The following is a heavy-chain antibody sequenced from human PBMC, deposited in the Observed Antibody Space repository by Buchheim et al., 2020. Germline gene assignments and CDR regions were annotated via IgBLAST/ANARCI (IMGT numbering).Heavy chain of an antibody. D-gene: IGHD2-15*01. CDR2: ISSTSSII. CDR3: TRDGNVAGVFDY. Sequence: EVQLVESGGGLAQPGGSLRLSCAASGFTFSNYWMSWVRQAPGKGLEWLSYISSTSSIIYYADSVKGRFTVSRDNAKNSLYLQMNSLRDEDTAVYYCTRDGNVAGVFDYWGRGT. CDR1: GFTFSNYW. V-gene: IGHV3-48*02. J-gene: IGHJ4*02.